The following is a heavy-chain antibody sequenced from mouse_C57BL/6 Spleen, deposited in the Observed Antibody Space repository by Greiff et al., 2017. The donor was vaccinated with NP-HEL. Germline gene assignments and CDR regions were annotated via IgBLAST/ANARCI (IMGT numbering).Heavy chain of an antibody. J-gene: IGHJ2*01. D-gene: IGHD1-1*01. CDR2: IDPSDSYT. V-gene: IGHV1-50*01. CDR1: GYTFTSYW. Sequence: QVQLQQPGAELVKPGASVKLSCKASGYTFTSYWMQWVKQRPGQGLEWIGEIDPSDSYTNYNQKFKGKATLTVDTSSSTAYMQLISLTSEDSAVYYFARYYYGSSLFDYWGQGTTLTVSS. CDR3: ARYYYGSSLFDY.